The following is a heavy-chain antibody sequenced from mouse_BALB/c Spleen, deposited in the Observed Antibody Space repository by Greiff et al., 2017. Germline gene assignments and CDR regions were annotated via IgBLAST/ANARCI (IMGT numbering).Heavy chain of an antibody. D-gene: IGHD2-10*01. CDR1: GFTFSDYY. J-gene: IGHJ3*01. V-gene: IGHV5-4*02. CDR3: ASAYYGNYWFAY. Sequence: EVKVVESGGGLVKPGGSLKLSCAASGFTFSDYYMYWVRQTPEKRLEWVATISDGGSYTYYPDSVKGRFTISRDNAKNNLYLQMSSLKSEDTAMYYCASAYYGNYWFAYWGQGTLVTVSA. CDR2: ISDGGSYT.